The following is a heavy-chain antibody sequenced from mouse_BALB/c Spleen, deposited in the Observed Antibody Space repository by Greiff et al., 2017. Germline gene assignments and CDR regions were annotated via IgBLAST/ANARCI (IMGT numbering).Heavy chain of an antibody. Sequence: EVQVVESGGGLVQPGGSLKLSCAASGFTFSSYGMSWVRQTPDKRLELVATINSNGGSTYYPDSVKGRFTISRDNAKNTLYLQMSSLKSEDTAMYYCAREGLLDAMDYWGQGTSVTVSS. CDR2: INSNGGST. CDR3: AREGLLDAMDY. CDR1: GFTFSSYG. D-gene: IGHD3-3*01. J-gene: IGHJ4*01. V-gene: IGHV5-6-3*01.